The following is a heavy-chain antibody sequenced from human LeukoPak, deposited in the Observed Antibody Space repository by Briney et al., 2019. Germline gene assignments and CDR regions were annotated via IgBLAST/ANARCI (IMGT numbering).Heavy chain of an antibody. J-gene: IGHJ3*02. V-gene: IGHV1-69*04. D-gene: IGHD3-10*01. CDR1: GGTFSSYT. CDR3: ARDPGYYGSGSYYKRALDI. CDR2: IIPIRGIA. Sequence: ASVKVSCKASGGTFSSYTISWVRQAPGQGLEWMGRIIPIRGIANYAQKFQGRVTITADKSTSTAYMELSSLRSEDTAVYYCARDPGYYGSGSYYKRALDIWGQGTMVTVSS.